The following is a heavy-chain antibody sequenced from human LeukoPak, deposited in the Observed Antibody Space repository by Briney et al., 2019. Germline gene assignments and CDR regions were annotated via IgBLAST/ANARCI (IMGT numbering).Heavy chain of an antibody. CDR3: ARYYYDSSGLNAFDI. Sequence: PSETLSLTCTVSGGSISSSSYFWGWIRQPPGKGLEWIGYIYYSGSTNYNPSLKSRVTISVDTSKNQFSLKLSSVTAADTAVYYCARYYYDSSGLNAFDIWGQGTMVTVSS. J-gene: IGHJ3*02. CDR2: IYYSGST. CDR1: GGSISSSSYF. V-gene: IGHV4-61*05. D-gene: IGHD3-22*01.